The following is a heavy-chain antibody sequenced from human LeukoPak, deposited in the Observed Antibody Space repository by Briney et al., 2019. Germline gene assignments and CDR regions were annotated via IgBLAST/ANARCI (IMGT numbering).Heavy chain of an antibody. CDR1: GASISSYY. D-gene: IGHD3-10*01. CDR3: ARSPSRSGASGFDY. CDR2: IYYSGSA. V-gene: IGHV4-59*01. Sequence: SETLSLTCTVSGASISSYYWSWIRQPPGKGLEWIGYIYYSGSANYNPSLKSRVTISIDTSKNQFSLRLSSVTAADTAVYYCARSPSRSGASGFDYWGQGTLVTVSS. J-gene: IGHJ4*02.